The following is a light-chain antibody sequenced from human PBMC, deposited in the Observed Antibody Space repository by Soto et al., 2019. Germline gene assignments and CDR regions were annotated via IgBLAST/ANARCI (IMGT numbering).Light chain of an antibody. V-gene: IGKV1-5*01. CDR3: QQDGTYWWT. Sequence: IQMTQSPSTLSATVGDRVTMTCRASQSISSWLAWFQQKPGKAPKLLMYDASSLESGVPSRFSGSGSGTEFTLTISSLQPDDFATYYCQQDGTYWWTFGQGTKVDVK. CDR1: QSISSW. J-gene: IGKJ1*01. CDR2: DAS.